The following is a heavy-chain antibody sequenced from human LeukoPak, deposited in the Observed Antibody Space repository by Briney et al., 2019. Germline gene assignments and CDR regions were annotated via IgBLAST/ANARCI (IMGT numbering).Heavy chain of an antibody. J-gene: IGHJ4*02. Sequence: TGRSLRLSCAASGFTFDDYSMHWVRQAPGKGLEWVSGISWNSGSAGYADSVKGRFTISRDRAKNSLYLQMNSLRTEDTALYYCAKDRTYSAYAALDYWGQGTLVTVSS. CDR3: AKDRTYSAYAALDY. D-gene: IGHD5-12*01. CDR1: GFTFDDYS. V-gene: IGHV3-9*01. CDR2: ISWNSGSA.